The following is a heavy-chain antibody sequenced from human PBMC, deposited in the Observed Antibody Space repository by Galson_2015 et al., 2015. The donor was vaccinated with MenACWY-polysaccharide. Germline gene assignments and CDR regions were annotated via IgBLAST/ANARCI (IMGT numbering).Heavy chain of an antibody. CDR3: ARGHYGLDV. V-gene: IGHV3-11*01. CDR1: GFSLGAWY. CDR2: ISKSGDSI. J-gene: IGHJ6*02. Sequence: SLRLSCAASGFSLGAWYMSWIRQAPGKGLEWLSYISKSGDSIYYGDSVKGRFAISRDNAKNSLYLQLNSLGVEDTATYYCARGHYGLDVWGQGTTVTVSS.